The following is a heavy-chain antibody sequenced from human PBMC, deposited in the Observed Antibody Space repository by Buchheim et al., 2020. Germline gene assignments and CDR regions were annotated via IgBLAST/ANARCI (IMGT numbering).Heavy chain of an antibody. Sequence: EVQLLESGGGLVQPGGSLRLSCAASGFTFSSYAMSWVRQAPGKGLEWVSAISGSGGSTYYADSMKGRFTISRDNSKNTLSLQMNSLRAEDTAVYYCAKILGKVGATTRPPPIFDYWGQGTL. V-gene: IGHV3-23*01. J-gene: IGHJ4*02. CDR1: GFTFSSYA. CDR2: ISGSGGST. CDR3: AKILGKVGATTRPPPIFDY. D-gene: IGHD1-26*01.